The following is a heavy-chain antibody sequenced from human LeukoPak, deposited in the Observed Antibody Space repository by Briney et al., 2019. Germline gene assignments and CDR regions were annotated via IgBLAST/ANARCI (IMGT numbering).Heavy chain of an antibody. V-gene: IGHV4-38-2*02. CDR3: SRGKSRGSHIDY. J-gene: IGHJ4*02. D-gene: IGHD1-26*01. CDR1: GYSISSGYY. Sequence: PSETLSLTCTVSGYSISSGYYWGWIRQPPGKGLEWIGNIYYSGTTYYNPSLKSRLTISVDTSKNQLSLRLSSVTAADTAVYYCSRGKSRGSHIDYWGQGTLVTVSS. CDR2: IYYSGTT.